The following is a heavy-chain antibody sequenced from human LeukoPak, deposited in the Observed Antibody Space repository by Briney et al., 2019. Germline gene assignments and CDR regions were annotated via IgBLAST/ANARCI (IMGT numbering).Heavy chain of an antibody. CDR3: ARLRRNSDRSDFFYYYDH. CDR2: VNTVSSYI. V-gene: IGHV3-21*01. CDR1: GFTFSDYS. J-gene: IGHJ4*02. Sequence: GGSLRLSCAASGFTFSDYSMNWVRQAPGKGLEWVASVNTVSSYIYYADSMRGRFTISRDNAKNSLFLQMNRLRAEDTAVYYCARLRRNSDRSDFFYYYDHWGQGTLVTVSS. D-gene: IGHD3-22*01.